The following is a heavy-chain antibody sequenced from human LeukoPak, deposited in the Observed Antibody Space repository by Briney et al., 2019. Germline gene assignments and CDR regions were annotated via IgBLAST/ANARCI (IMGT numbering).Heavy chain of an antibody. J-gene: IGHJ5*02. D-gene: IGHD5-12*01. CDR1: GYTFTNYY. CDR3: ARDATSLSYSP. CDR2: INPSGGST. Sequence: ASVKVSCKASGYTFTNYYIHWVRQAPGQGLECMGIINPSGGSTSYAQKFQGRVTMTRDMSTSTVYMELSSLRSEDTAVYYCARDATSLSYSPWGQGTLVTVSS. V-gene: IGHV1-46*01.